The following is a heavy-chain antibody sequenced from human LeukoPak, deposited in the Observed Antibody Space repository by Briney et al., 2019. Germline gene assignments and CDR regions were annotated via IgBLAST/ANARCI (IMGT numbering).Heavy chain of an antibody. V-gene: IGHV3-74*01. D-gene: IGHD3-22*01. J-gene: IGHJ4*02. CDR3: AKSVQYYYDSSGYYYPFDY. CDR2: INPDGSHT. CDR1: GFTFGSYW. Sequence: GGSLRLSCAASGFTFGSYWMHWVRQAPGKGLVWVSRINPDGSHTDYADSVKGRFTISRDNSKNTLSLQMNTLRAEDTAVYYCAKSVQYYYDSSGYYYPFDYWGQGTLVTVSS.